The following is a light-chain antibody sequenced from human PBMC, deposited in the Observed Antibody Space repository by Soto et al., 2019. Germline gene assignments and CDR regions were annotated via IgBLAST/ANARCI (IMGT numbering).Light chain of an antibody. CDR1: SSDVGSYNL. V-gene: IGLV2-23*01. CDR3: CAYAGSGTVV. J-gene: IGLJ3*02. Sequence: QSALTQPASVSGSPEQSITISCTGTSSDVGSYNLVSWYQQHPGKAPKVVIYEATKRPSGVSNRFSGSKSGNTASLTISGLQAEDEADYYCCAYAGSGTVVFGGGTKLTVL. CDR2: EAT.